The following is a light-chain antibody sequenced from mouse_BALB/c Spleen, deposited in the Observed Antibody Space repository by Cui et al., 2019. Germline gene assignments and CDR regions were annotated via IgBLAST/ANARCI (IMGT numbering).Light chain of an antibody. Sequence: QIVLTLSPALMSASPGEKVTMTCSASSSVSYMYWYQQKPRSPPKPWIYLTSNLASGVPARFSGSGSGTSYSLTISSMEAEDAATYYCQQWSSNPPTFGSGTKLEIK. J-gene: IGKJ4*01. CDR2: LTS. CDR1: SSVSY. CDR3: QQWSSNPPT. V-gene: IGKV4-68*01.